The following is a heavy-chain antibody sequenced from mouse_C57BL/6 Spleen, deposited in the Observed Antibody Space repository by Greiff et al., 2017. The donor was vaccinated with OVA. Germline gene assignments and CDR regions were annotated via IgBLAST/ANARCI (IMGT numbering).Heavy chain of an antibody. CDR3: ARHESGFGYSSWFAY. J-gene: IGHJ3*01. CDR2: IDPSESYT. D-gene: IGHD2-3*01. Sequence: QVQLQQPGAELVMPGASVKLSCKASGYTFTSYWMHWVKQRPGQGLEWIGEIDPSESYTNYNQKFKGKSTLTVDKSSSTVYMELSRLTSEDSAVYFCARHESGFGYSSWFAYWGQGTLVTVSA. CDR1: GYTFTSYW. V-gene: IGHV1-69*01.